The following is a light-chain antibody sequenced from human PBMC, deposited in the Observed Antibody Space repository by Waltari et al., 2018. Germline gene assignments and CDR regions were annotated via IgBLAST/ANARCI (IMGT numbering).Light chain of an antibody. V-gene: IGKV1-16*02. CDR3: QQYWSYPIT. Sequence: DIQMTQSPSSLSASVGHKVTITCRASPGITDHLAWFQLKPGKAPKSLIYAASRLQSGVPSKFSGSGSGTDFTLTINSLQPEDFATYYCQQYWSYPITFAQGTRLEIE. CDR1: PGITDH. J-gene: IGKJ5*01. CDR2: AAS.